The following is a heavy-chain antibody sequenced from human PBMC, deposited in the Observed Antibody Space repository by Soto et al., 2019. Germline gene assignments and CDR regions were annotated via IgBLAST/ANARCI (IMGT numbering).Heavy chain of an antibody. CDR3: ARSLTGSLGNDY. CDR1: GFTFSSYA. D-gene: IGHD3-9*01. Sequence: QVQLVESGGGVVQPGRSLRLSCAASGFTFSSYAMHWVRQAPGKGLEWVAVISYDGSNKYYADSVKGRFTISRDNSKNTLYLQMNSLRAEDTAVYYCARSLTGSLGNDYWGQGTLVTVSS. J-gene: IGHJ4*02. CDR2: ISYDGSNK. V-gene: IGHV3-30-3*01.